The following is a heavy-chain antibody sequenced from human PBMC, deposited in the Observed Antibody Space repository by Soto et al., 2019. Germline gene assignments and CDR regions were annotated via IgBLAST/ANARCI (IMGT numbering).Heavy chain of an antibody. Sequence: SVKVSCKAPGGTFSSYAISWVRQAPGQGLEWMGGIIPIFGTASYAQKFQGRVTITADESTSTAYMELSSLRSEDTAVYYCARGNRGYSYPSDYYYYGMDVWGQGTTVTVSS. D-gene: IGHD5-18*01. V-gene: IGHV1-69*13. J-gene: IGHJ6*02. CDR3: ARGNRGYSYPSDYYYYGMDV. CDR2: IIPIFGTA. CDR1: GGTFSSYA.